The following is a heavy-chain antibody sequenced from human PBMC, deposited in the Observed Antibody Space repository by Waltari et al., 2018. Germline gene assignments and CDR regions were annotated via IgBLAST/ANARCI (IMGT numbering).Heavy chain of an antibody. CDR2: IYYSVRT. V-gene: IGHV4-39*07. J-gene: IGHJ4*02. CDR3: AREGCVDTAMVEAY. CDR1: GGSISSSSYY. D-gene: IGHD5-18*01. Sequence: QLQLQESGPGLVKPSETLSLTCTVSGGSISSSSYYWGWMRQPPGKGLEWIGSIYYSVRTYHNPSLKSRVTISVDTSTNQFSLKLSSLTAADTAVYYCAREGCVDTAMVEAYWGQGTLVTVSS.